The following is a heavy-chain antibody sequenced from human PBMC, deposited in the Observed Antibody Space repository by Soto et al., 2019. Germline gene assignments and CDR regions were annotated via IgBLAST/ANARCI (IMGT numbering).Heavy chain of an antibody. Sequence: GGSLRLSCAASGFTFSNAWMSWVRQAPGKGLEWVGRIKSKTDGGTTDYAAPVKGRFTISRDDSKNTLYLQMNSLKAEDTAVYYCTTDHIVVVTAISTSDYWGQGTLVTVSS. CDR2: IKSKTDGGTT. D-gene: IGHD2-21*02. CDR1: GFTFSNAW. J-gene: IGHJ4*02. V-gene: IGHV3-15*01. CDR3: TTDHIVVVTAISTSDY.